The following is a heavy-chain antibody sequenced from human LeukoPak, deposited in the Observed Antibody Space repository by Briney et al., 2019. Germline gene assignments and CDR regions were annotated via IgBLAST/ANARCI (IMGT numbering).Heavy chain of an antibody. V-gene: IGHV3-33*01. CDR1: GFTFSSYG. Sequence: GGSLRLSCAASGFTFSSYGMHWVRQAPGKGLEWVAVIWYDGSNKYYADSVKGRFIISRDTYKNTLYLQMNSLRAEDTAVYYCARDGTGTMVRGVIPTSMDVWGQGTTVTVSS. CDR3: ARDGTGTMVRGVIPTSMDV. CDR2: IWYDGSNK. D-gene: IGHD3-10*01. J-gene: IGHJ6*02.